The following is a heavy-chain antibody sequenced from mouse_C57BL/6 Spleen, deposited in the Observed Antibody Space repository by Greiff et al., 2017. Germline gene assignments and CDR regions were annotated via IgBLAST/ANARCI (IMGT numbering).Heavy chain of an antibody. CDR1: GYTFTSYW. Sequence: VQLQQPGAELVMPGASVKLSCKASGYTFTSYWMHWVKQRPGQGLEWIGEIDPSDSYTNYNQKFKGKSTLTVDKSSSTAYMQLSSLTSEDSAVYYCAVYYYGSSQGYYFDYWGQGTTLTVSS. CDR3: AVYYYGSSQGYYFDY. V-gene: IGHV1-69*01. J-gene: IGHJ2*01. CDR2: IDPSDSYT. D-gene: IGHD1-1*01.